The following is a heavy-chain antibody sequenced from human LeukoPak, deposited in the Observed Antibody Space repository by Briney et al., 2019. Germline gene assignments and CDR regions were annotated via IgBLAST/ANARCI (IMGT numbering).Heavy chain of an antibody. Sequence: ASVKVSCKASGYTFTGYYMHWVRQAPGQGLEWMGWINAGNGNTKYSQKFQGRVTITRDTSASTAYMELSSLRSEDTAVYYCARGRPYSSGWYYFDYWGQGTLVTVSS. J-gene: IGHJ4*02. CDR2: INAGNGNT. CDR3: ARGRPYSSGWYYFDY. CDR1: GYTFTGYY. V-gene: IGHV1-3*01. D-gene: IGHD6-19*01.